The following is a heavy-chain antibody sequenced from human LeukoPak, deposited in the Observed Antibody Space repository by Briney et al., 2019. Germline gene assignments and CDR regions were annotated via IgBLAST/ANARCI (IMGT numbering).Heavy chain of an antibody. J-gene: IGHJ4*02. CDR3: ARGDSKGYYHYFDY. CDR2: IWYDGSNT. CDR1: GFTFSSRG. V-gene: IGHV3-33*01. D-gene: IGHD3-22*01. Sequence: GRSLRPSCAASGFTFSSRGMHWVRQAPGKGLEWVAVIWYDGSNTYYVDSVKGRFTISRDNSKNTLYLQMNSLRAEDTAVYYCARGDSKGYYHYFDYWGQGTLVTVSS.